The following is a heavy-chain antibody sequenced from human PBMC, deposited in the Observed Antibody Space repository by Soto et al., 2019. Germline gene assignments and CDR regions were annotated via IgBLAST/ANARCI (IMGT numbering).Heavy chain of an antibody. J-gene: IGHJ5*02. D-gene: IGHD6-13*01. CDR3: EREIHFGIPAAGPNWFKP. V-gene: IGHV4-59*01. Sequence: PSETLSLTCTVSGGSISSYYWSWIRHPPGKGLEWIGYIYYSRSTNYNPSLKSRVTISVDTANNQFSLKLNSVTAADTAVYYFEREIHFGIPAAGPNWFKPWGQVTLVT. CDR1: GGSISSYY. CDR2: IYYSRST.